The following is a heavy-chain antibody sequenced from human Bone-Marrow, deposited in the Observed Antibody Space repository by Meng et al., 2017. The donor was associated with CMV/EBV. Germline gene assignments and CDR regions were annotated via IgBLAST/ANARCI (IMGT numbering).Heavy chain of an antibody. CDR3: AQPNLSFVVRGVITY. Sequence: GGSLRLSCAASGFTFSSYAMHWVRQAPGKGLEWVAVISYDGSNKYYADSVKGRFTISRDNSKNTLYLQMNSLRAEDTAVYYCAQPNLSFVVRGVITYWGQGTLVTVSS. V-gene: IGHV3-30-3*01. CDR2: ISYDGSNK. J-gene: IGHJ4*02. CDR1: GFTFSSYA. D-gene: IGHD3-10*01.